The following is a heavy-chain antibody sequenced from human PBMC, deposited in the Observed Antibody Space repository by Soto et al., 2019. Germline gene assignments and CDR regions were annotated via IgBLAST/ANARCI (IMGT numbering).Heavy chain of an antibody. CDR3: AREVISPATSDAFDI. J-gene: IGHJ3*02. CDR1: GGSLSSDNFF. Sequence: QVQLQESGPGLVKPSQTLSVTCTVSGGSLSSDNFFWSWVRQHPETGLEWVWYIYHTGAAYYNPSLKSRLTISLDTSKNRCTLSLISVTAADTAVYYCAREVISPATSDAFDIWGQGTMVTVSS. D-gene: IGHD1-26*01. V-gene: IGHV4-31*03. CDR2: IYHTGAA.